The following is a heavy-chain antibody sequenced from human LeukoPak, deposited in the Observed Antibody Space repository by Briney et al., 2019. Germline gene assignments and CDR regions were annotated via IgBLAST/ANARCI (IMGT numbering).Heavy chain of an antibody. Sequence: SPVKVSCKASGGTFSSYAISWVRQAPGQGLEWMGRIIPIFGTANYAQKFQGRVTITTDESTSTAYMELSSLRSEDTAVYYCARGDSSGWYMRWFDPWGQGTLVTVSS. CDR1: GGTFSSYA. D-gene: IGHD6-19*01. CDR2: IIPIFGTA. V-gene: IGHV1-69*05. CDR3: ARGDSSGWYMRWFDP. J-gene: IGHJ5*02.